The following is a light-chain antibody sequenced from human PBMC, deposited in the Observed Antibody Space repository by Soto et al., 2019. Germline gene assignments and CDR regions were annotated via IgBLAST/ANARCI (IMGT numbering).Light chain of an antibody. J-gene: IGKJ5*01. Sequence: EVVLTQSPGTLSLSRGERATLSCRASERIYSTYLAWYQQKPGQAPRLLIYGTSSRATGIPARFSGSGSGTDLILTISRLELEDCAVYSCKKYGKSRIPFGKGTEWRL. CDR2: GTS. CDR1: ERIYSTY. CDR3: KKYGKSRIP. V-gene: IGKV3-20*01.